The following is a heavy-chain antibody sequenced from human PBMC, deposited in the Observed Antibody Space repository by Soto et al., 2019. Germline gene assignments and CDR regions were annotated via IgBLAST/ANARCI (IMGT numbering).Heavy chain of an antibody. Sequence: PSETLSLTCTVSGGSISSYYWSWIRQPPGKGLEWIGYIYYSGSTNYNPSLKSRVTISVDTSKNQFSLKLSSVTAADTAVYYCARDRDGYCSGGSCYPFDYWGQGTLVTVSS. CDR3: ARDRDGYCSGGSCYPFDY. J-gene: IGHJ4*02. CDR1: GGSISSYY. V-gene: IGHV4-59*01. CDR2: IYYSGST. D-gene: IGHD2-15*01.